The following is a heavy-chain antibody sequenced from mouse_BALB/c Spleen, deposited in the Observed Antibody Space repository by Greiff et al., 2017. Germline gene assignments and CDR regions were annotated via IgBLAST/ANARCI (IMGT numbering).Heavy chain of an antibody. V-gene: IGHV1S56*01. CDR1: GYTFTSYY. CDR3: ARSDGNVFWFAY. Sequence: QVQLQQSGPELVKPGASVRISCKASGYTFTSYYIHWVKQRPGQGLEWIGWIYPGNVNTKYNEKFKGKATLTADKSSSTAYMQLSSLTSEDSAVYFCARSDGNVFWFAYWGQGTLVTVSA. D-gene: IGHD2-1*01. J-gene: IGHJ3*01. CDR2: IYPGNVNT.